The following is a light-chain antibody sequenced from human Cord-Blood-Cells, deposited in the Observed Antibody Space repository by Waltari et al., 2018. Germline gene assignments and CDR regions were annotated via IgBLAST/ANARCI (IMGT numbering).Light chain of an antibody. J-gene: IGKJ5*01. Sequence: IVMPQTPLSSPVTLGQQASITCCSSQRRVHSDGNTYLSWLQQRPGKPPKLLIYKISNLFSGVPDRFSGSGAGTDFTLKISRVEAEDFGVYYCMQATQVPITFGQGTRLEIK. CDR2: KIS. CDR3: MQATQVPIT. V-gene: IGKV2-24*01. CDR1: QRRVHSDGNTY.